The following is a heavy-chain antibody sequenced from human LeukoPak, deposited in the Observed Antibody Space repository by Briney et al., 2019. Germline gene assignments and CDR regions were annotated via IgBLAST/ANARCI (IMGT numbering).Heavy chain of an antibody. J-gene: IGHJ4*02. CDR1: GGSISRYY. Sequence: SETLSLTCTVSGGSISRYYWSWIRQPPGKGLEWIGYIYTSGSTNYNPSLKSRVTISVDTSKNQFSLKLSSVTAADTAVYYCARMYYDSSGYYGYWGQGTLVTVSS. CDR3: ARMYYDSSGYYGY. V-gene: IGHV4-4*09. CDR2: IYTSGST. D-gene: IGHD3-22*01.